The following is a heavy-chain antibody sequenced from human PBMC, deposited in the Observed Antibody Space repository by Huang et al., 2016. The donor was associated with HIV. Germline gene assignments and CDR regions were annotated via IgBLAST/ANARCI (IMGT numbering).Heavy chain of an antibody. CDR3: ARFRGDY. CDR2: INVCNGNT. J-gene: IGHJ4*02. D-gene: IGHD3-10*01. Sequence: VQLVQSGAEVKKPGASVNVSCKAPGYTFTDYAMHWVSQAPGQRLEWMGWINVCNGNTTYSQKFQGRVASTRDTPATTAFMELSSLRGEDTAVYSCARFRGDYWGQGTLVTVSS. CDR1: GYTFTDYA. V-gene: IGHV1-3*01.